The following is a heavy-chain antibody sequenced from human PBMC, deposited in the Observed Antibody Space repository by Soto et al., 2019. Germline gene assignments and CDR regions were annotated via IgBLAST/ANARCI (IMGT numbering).Heavy chain of an antibody. CDR1: GFTFSNYG. CDR3: ARDLADYGDYVQYYFDY. D-gene: IGHD4-17*01. J-gene: IGHJ4*02. Sequence: QVQLVESGGGVVQPGRSLRLSCAASGFTFSNYGMHWVRQAPGKGLECVAVTWYEGSNKYYADSVKGRFTISRDNSKNTLYLQMNSLRAEDTAVYYCARDLADYGDYVQYYFDYWGQGTLVTVSS. CDR2: TWYEGSNK. V-gene: IGHV3-33*01.